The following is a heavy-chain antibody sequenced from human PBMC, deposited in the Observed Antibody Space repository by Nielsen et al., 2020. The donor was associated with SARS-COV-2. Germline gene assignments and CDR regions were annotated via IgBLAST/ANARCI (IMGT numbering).Heavy chain of an antibody. CDR2: IYYTGST. CDR3: AREDSSSCHDS. J-gene: IGHJ4*02. Sequence: SETLSLTCTVSGGSISSSTFYWGWVRQPPGKGLEWIAAIYYTGSTYYTPSLKSRVTISVDTSKNQYSLKLSSVTAADTAVYYCAREDSSSCHDSWGQGTLVTVSS. D-gene: IGHD2-2*01. CDR1: GGSISSSTFY. V-gene: IGHV4-39*02.